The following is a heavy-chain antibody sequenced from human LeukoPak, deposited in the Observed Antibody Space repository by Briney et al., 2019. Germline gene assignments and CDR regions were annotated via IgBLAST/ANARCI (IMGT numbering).Heavy chain of an antibody. J-gene: IGHJ6*02. CDR2: ISGSGGST. V-gene: IGHV3-23*01. Sequence: PGGSLRLSCAASGFTFSSYAMSWVRQAPGKGLEWVSAISGSGGSTYYADSVKGRFTISRDNSKNTLYLQMNSLRAEDTAVYYCANSPTLGYCSGGSCYPPYRDGMDVWGQGTTVTVSS. D-gene: IGHD2-15*01. CDR1: GFTFSSYA. CDR3: ANSPTLGYCSGGSCYPPYRDGMDV.